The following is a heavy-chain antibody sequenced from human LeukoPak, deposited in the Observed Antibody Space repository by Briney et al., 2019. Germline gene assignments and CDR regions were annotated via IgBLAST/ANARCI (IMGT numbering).Heavy chain of an antibody. CDR2: IASSGDTT. V-gene: IGHV3-23*01. CDR1: GFTFSIYA. CDR3: AKDRPNYFGSNGHYYRRNGDS. Sequence: GGSLRLSCTASGFTFSIYAMSWVRQAPGRGLEWVSAIASSGDTTFYADSVRGRFTISRDNSKNTLYLQMSSLRAEDTAVFYCAKDRPNYFGSNGHYYRRNGDSWGQGTLVTVSS. D-gene: IGHD3-10*01. J-gene: IGHJ5*01.